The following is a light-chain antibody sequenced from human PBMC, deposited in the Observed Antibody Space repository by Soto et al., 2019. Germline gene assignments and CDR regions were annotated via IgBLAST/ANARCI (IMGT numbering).Light chain of an antibody. CDR3: SSYTSGSTLYV. CDR2: EVT. Sequence: QSALAQPASVSGSAGQSITISCTGTSSDFYGYNYVSWYQQLPGKAPKLLIYEVTSRPSGVSNRFSGSKSGSTASLTISGLLAEDEADYYCSSYTSGSTLYVFGTGTKVTVL. J-gene: IGLJ1*01. CDR1: SSDFYGYNY. V-gene: IGLV2-14*01.